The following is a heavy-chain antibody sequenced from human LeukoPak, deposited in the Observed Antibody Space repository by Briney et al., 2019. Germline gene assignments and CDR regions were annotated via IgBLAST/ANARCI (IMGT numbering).Heavy chain of an antibody. J-gene: IGHJ4*02. V-gene: IGHV1-46*01. D-gene: IGHD3-16*02. CDR2: INPSGDST. CDR3: ARDALRLGELSLSFDY. Sequence: ASVKVSCKASGYTFTSYYMHWVRQAPGQGLEWMGIINPSGDSTSYAQKFQGRVTMTRDMSTSTVYMELSSLRSEDTAVYYCARDALRLGELSLSFDYWGQGTLVTVSS. CDR1: GYTFTSYY.